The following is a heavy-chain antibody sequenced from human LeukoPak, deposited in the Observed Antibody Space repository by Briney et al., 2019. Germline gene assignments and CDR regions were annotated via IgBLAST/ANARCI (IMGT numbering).Heavy chain of an antibody. D-gene: IGHD1-26*01. Sequence: GGSLRLSCAASGFTFDDYAMHWVRQAPGKGLEWVSGISWNSGSIGYADSVKGRFTISRDNAKNSLYLQMNSLRAEDTALYYCAKPLVGARGPYYYYYGMDVWGQGITVTVSS. V-gene: IGHV3-9*01. J-gene: IGHJ6*02. CDR2: ISWNSGSI. CDR1: GFTFDDYA. CDR3: AKPLVGARGPYYYYYGMDV.